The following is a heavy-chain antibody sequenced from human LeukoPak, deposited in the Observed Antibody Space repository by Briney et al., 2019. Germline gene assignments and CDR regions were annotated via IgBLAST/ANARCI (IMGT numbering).Heavy chain of an antibody. CDR1: GGSLSSEF. D-gene: IGHD3-10*01. V-gene: IGHV4-59*05. CDR3: ARLDYYGSWSYPADY. CDR2: IYYSGST. Sequence: SETLSLTCTVSGGSLSSEFLSWMRQPPGKGLEWIGSIYYSGSTYYNPSLKSRVTISVDTSKNQFSLKLSSVTAADTAVYYCARLDYYGSWSYPADYWGQGTLVTVSS. J-gene: IGHJ4*02.